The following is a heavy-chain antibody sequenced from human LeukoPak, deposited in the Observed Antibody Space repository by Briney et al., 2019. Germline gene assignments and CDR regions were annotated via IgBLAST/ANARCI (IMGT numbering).Heavy chain of an antibody. J-gene: IGHJ4*02. CDR3: ARDKDPHIVVVTAISFDY. CDR1: GYTFTSYG. D-gene: IGHD2-21*02. Sequence: ASVKVSCKASGYTFTSYGISWVRQAPGQGLEWMGWISAYNGNTNYAQKLQGRVTMTTDTSTSTAYMELRSLRSDDTAVYYCARDKDPHIVVVTAISFDYWGQGTLVTVSS. CDR2: ISAYNGNT. V-gene: IGHV1-18*01.